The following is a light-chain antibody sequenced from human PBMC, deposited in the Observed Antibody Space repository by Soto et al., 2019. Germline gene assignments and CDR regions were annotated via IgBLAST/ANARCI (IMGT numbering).Light chain of an antibody. V-gene: IGKV1-33*01. Sequence: DIQMTQSPSSLSASVGDRVTITCQASQDISNYLNWYQQKPGKAPKLLIYDASNLETGVPSRFSGSGSGTDFTFTISSLQPEDIATYYCQHYDKQRNTFGHRTGVEIK. CDR2: DAS. CDR1: QDISNY. CDR3: QHYDKQRNT. J-gene: IGKJ5*01.